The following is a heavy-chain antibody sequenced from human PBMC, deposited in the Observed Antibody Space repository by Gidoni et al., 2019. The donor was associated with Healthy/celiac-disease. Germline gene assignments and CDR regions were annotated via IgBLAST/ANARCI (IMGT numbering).Heavy chain of an antibody. CDR1: GFTFSSYA. D-gene: IGHD3-9*01. CDR3: AKDGTYYDILTGYYSPVY. CDR2: ISGSGGST. V-gene: IGHV3-23*01. Sequence: EVQLLESGGGLVQPGGSLRLSCAASGFTFSSYAMSWVRQDPGEGVEWVSAISGSGGSTSYADSVKGRFTISRDNSKNTLYLKMNSLRAEDTAVYYCAKDGTYYDILTGYYSPVYWGQGTLVTVSS. J-gene: IGHJ4*02.